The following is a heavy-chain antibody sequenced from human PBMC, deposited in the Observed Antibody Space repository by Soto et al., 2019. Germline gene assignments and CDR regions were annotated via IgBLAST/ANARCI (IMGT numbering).Heavy chain of an antibody. CDR2: IIPMVGVA. D-gene: IGHD6-19*01. V-gene: IGHV1-69*02. J-gene: IGHJ3*01. Sequence: QVQLVQSGAEVKKPGSSVKVSCKASGGTFSSDVISWVRQAPGQGLEWMGRIIPMVGVAKYAQRFQGRVTINAYKSTSTAYMEVSSLKFEDTAVYYCARLSKAGSDAFDVWGQGTMVTVSS. CDR1: GGTFSSDV. CDR3: ARLSKAGSDAFDV.